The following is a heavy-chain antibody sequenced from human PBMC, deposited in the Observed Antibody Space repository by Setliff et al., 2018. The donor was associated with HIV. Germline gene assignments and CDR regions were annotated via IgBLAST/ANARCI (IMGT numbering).Heavy chain of an antibody. J-gene: IGHJ4*02. CDR3: ASEKVAWTVSDSFFEF. CDR1: GVSMTNNY. V-gene: IGHV4-59*01. D-gene: IGHD2-15*01. Sequence: PSETLSLTCSVSGVSMTNNYWTWIRQSPGKGLEWIGYVHYSGNTRYNPSLKSRVTISVDTSKNKFSLKLSSVTAAATAVYYCASEKVAWTVSDSFFEFWGQGVPVTVS. CDR2: VHYSGNT.